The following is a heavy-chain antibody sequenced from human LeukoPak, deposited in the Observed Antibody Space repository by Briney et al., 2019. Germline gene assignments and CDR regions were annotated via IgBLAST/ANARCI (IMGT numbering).Heavy chain of an antibody. Sequence: GGSLRLSCAASGFTFSSYWMSWVRQAPGKGLEWVSYISSSGTAIYYADSVKGRFTISRDTAKNSLYLQMNSLRAEDTALYYCARDMEPDAFDIWGQGTMVTVSS. CDR3: ARDMEPDAFDI. CDR2: ISSSGTAI. V-gene: IGHV3-48*04. J-gene: IGHJ3*02. CDR1: GFTFSSYW. D-gene: IGHD1-1*01.